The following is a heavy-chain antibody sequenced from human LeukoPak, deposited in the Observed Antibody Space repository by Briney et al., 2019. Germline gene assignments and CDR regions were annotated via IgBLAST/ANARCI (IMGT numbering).Heavy chain of an antibody. CDR1: GFTFSSYA. CDR3: ARGKYGGYFIDY. J-gene: IGHJ4*02. V-gene: IGHV3-74*01. Sequence: GGSLRLSRAASGFTFSSYAMSWVRQAPGKGLVWVSRIKPDGSDTNYADSVKGRFTISRDNAKNTVYLQMNSLRAEDTAVYYCARGKYGGYFIDYWGQGTLVTVSS. CDR2: IKPDGSDT. D-gene: IGHD5-12*01.